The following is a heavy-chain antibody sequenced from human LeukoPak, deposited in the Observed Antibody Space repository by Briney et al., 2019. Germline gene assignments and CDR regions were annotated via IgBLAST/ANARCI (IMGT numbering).Heavy chain of an antibody. D-gene: IGHD2-15*01. CDR3: ASRYCSGGSCFDYGNWFDP. V-gene: IGHV4-39*07. CDR2: INHSGST. Sequence: SETLSLTCTVSGGSISSSSYYWSWIRQPPGKGLEWIGEINHSGSTNYNPSLKSRVTISVDTSKNQFSLKLNSVTAADTAVYYCASRYCSGGSCFDYGNWFDPWGQGTLVTVSS. CDR1: GGSISSSSYY. J-gene: IGHJ5*02.